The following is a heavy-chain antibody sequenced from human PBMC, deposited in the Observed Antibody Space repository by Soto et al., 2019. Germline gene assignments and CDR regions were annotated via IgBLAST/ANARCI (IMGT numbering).Heavy chain of an antibody. J-gene: IGHJ5*02. CDR1: GYTFTGYY. CDR2: INPNSGGT. Sequence: ASVKVSCNASGYTFTGYYMHWVRQAPGQGLEWMGWINPNSGGTNYAQKFQGWVTMTRDTSISTAYMELSRLRSDDTAVYYCARTNYYDSSGYYFGWFDPWGQGTLVTVSS. D-gene: IGHD3-22*01. CDR3: ARTNYYDSSGYYFGWFDP. V-gene: IGHV1-2*04.